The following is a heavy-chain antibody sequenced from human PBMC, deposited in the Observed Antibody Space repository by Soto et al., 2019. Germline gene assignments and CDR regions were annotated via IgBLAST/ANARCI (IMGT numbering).Heavy chain of an antibody. V-gene: IGHV5-51*01. J-gene: IGHJ3*02. D-gene: IGHD4-4*01. Sequence: PGESLKISCKGSGYSFTSYWIGWVRQMPGKGLEWMGIIYPGDSDTRYSPSFQGQVTISADKSISTAYLQWSSLKASDTAMYYCATSTMTTVISDAFDIWGQGTMVTVSS. CDR1: GYSFTSYW. CDR2: IYPGDSDT. CDR3: ATSTMTTVISDAFDI.